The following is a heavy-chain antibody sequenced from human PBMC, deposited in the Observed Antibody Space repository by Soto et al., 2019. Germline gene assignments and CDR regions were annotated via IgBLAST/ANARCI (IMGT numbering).Heavy chain of an antibody. D-gene: IGHD6-13*01. CDR2: IYHSGST. CDR1: VGSFSGSY. CDR3: ARGVTGNSNSWYNF. V-gene: IGHV4-34*02. Sequence: QVQLQQWGAGLLKPSETLSLTCAVYVGSFSGSYWSWIRQPPGKGLEWIGEIYHSGSTNYNPSLKRRVTMSLDTSKKQFSLNLSSVTAADTAVYYCARGVTGNSNSWYNFWGQGTLVTVSS. J-gene: IGHJ5*01.